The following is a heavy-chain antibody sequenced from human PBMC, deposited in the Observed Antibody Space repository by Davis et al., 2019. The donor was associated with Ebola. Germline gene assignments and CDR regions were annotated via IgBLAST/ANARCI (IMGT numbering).Heavy chain of an antibody. V-gene: IGHV4-34*01. CDR3: ARRREGSTINWYIDY. J-gene: IGHJ4*02. CDR2: MNHGGTT. D-gene: IGHD1-1*01. Sequence: PSETLSLTCSVYGGSFSGYFWSWIRQPPGKGLEWIGEMNHGGTTRYNPSLTSRVTISVDTSKNQLQLKLSSVTAADTAVYYCARRREGSTINWYIDYWGQGTLVTVSS. CDR1: GGSFSGYF.